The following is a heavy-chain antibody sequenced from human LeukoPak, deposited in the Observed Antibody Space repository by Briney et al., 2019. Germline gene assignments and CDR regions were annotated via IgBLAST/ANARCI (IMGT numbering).Heavy chain of an antibody. V-gene: IGHV5-51*01. D-gene: IGHD1-26*01. CDR2: IYPGDSDT. Sequence: GESLKISCKGSGYSFTSYWIGWVRQMTGKGLEWMGIIYPGDSDTRYSPSFQGQVTISADKSISTAYLQWSSLKASDTAMYYCARHPIVGATPHWFDPWGQGTLVTVSS. CDR1: GYSFTSYW. CDR3: ARHPIVGATPHWFDP. J-gene: IGHJ5*02.